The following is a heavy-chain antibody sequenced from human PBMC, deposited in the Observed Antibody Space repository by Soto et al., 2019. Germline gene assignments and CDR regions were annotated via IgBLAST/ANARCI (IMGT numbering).Heavy chain of an antibody. CDR1: GGSFSGYY. V-gene: IGHV4-34*01. J-gene: IGHJ6*02. D-gene: IGHD3-10*01. Sequence: SETLSLTCAVYGGSFSGYYWSWILQPPWKGLEWIGEINHSGSTNYNPSLKSRVTISVDTSKNQFSLKLSSVTAADTAVYYCARRRGSVNCYYYDMDVWGQGTTVTVSS. CDR3: ARRRGSVNCYYYDMDV. CDR2: INHSGST.